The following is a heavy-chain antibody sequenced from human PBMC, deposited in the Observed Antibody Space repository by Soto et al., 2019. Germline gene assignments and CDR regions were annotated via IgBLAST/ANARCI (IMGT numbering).Heavy chain of an antibody. CDR2: ISAHNGNT. Sequence: QVHLVQSGAEVKKPGASVKVSCKASGYTFTSYGITWVRQAPGQGLEWMGWISAHNGNTDYAQKLQGRVIVTRDTSTSKAYMELSSLRSDDTAVYYCARGRYGDYWGQGALVTVSS. V-gene: IGHV1-18*01. J-gene: IGHJ4*02. D-gene: IGHD1-1*01. CDR1: GYTFTSYG. CDR3: ARGRYGDY.